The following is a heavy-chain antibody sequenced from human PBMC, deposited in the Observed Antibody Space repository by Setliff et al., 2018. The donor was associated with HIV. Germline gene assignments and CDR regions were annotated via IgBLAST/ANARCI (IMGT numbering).Heavy chain of an antibody. CDR3: ARDGGSYYGYYYGMDV. V-gene: IGHV3-33*01. D-gene: IGHD1-26*01. CDR2: IWYDGSNK. CDR1: GFTFSSYG. Sequence: GGSLRLSCAASGFTFSSYGMHWVRQAPGKGLEWVAVIWYDGSNKYYADSVKGRFTISRDNSKNTLYLQMNSLRAEDTAVYYCARDGGSYYGYYYGMDVWGQGTTVTSP. J-gene: IGHJ6*02.